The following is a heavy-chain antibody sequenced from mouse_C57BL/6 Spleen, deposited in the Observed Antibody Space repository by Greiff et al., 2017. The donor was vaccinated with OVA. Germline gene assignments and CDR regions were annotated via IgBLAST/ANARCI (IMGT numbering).Heavy chain of an antibody. V-gene: IGHV10-1*01. Sequence: EVQLVESGGGLVQPKGSLKLSCAASGFSFNTYAMNWVRQAPGKGLEWVARIRSKSNNYATYYADSVKDRFTISRDDSESMLYLQMNNLKTEDTAMYYCGRQGLRRGYAMDYWGQGTSVTVSS. CDR2: IRSKSNNYAT. J-gene: IGHJ4*01. D-gene: IGHD2-4*01. CDR1: GFSFNTYA. CDR3: GRQGLRRGYAMDY.